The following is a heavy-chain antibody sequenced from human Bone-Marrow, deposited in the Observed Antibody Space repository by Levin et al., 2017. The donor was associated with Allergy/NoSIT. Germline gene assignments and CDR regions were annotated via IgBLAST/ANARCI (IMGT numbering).Heavy chain of an antibody. V-gene: IGHV3-66*01. J-gene: IGHJ4*02. CDR2: IYSGGGT. CDR1: GFTVGNNY. Sequence: TLSLTCAASGFTVGNNYVAWVRQAPGKGLDWISVIYSGGGTHYADSVTGRFTISSDNSKNTVYLQLNSLRVEDTAVYYCSSAPGFSDYWGQGTLVTVSS. CDR3: SSAPGFSDY.